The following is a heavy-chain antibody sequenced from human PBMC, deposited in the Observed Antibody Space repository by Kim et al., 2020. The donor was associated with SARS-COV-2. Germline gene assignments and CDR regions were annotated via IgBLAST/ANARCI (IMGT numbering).Heavy chain of an antibody. J-gene: IGHJ6*01. CDR2: IYPGDSDT. CDR3: ARLPFEYSSSSYGMDV. D-gene: IGHD6-6*01. Sequence: GESLQISCKGSGYSFTSYWIGWVRQMPGKGLEWMGIIYPGDSDTRYSPSFQGQVTISADKSISTAYLQWSSLKASDTAMYYCARLPFEYSSSSYGMDVWGQGTTVTVSS. CDR1: GYSFTSYW. V-gene: IGHV5-51*01.